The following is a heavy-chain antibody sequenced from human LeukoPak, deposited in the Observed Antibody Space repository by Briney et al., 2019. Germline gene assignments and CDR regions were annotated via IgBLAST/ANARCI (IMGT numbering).Heavy chain of an antibody. CDR3: AKEVIVGVSFDY. CDR2: ISYDGSNK. V-gene: IGHV3-30*18. D-gene: IGHD1-26*01. Sequence: GGSLRLSCGASGFTSSSYGMHWVRQAPGKGLEWVAVISYDGSNKYYADSVKGRFTISRDNFKNTLYLQMNSLRAEDTAVYYCAKEVIVGVSFDYWGQGTLVTVSS. CDR1: GFTSSSYG. J-gene: IGHJ4*02.